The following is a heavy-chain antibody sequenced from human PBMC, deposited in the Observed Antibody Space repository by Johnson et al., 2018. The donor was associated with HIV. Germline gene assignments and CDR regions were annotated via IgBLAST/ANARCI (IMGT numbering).Heavy chain of an antibody. CDR2: INWNGGST. CDR3: ARTIQLWSPSVY. J-gene: IGHJ3*01. Sequence: VQLVESGGGLVQPGGSLRLSCAASGFTVSSNYMSWVRQAPGKGLEWVSGINWNGGSTGYAASVKGRFTISRDTAKNSLYLQMNSLRAEDTAVYYCARTIQLWSPSVYWGQGTMVTVSS. D-gene: IGHD5-18*01. CDR1: GFTVSSNY. V-gene: IGHV3-20*04.